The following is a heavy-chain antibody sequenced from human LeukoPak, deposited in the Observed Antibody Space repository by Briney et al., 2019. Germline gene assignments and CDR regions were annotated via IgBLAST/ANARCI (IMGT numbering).Heavy chain of an antibody. Sequence: GGSLRLSCAASGFTFSSYSMNWVRQAPGKGLEWVSSISSSSSYIYYADSVKGRLTISRDNAKNSLYLQMNSLRAEDTAVYYCASRAYYYGMDVWGQGTTVTVSS. J-gene: IGHJ6*02. V-gene: IGHV3-21*01. CDR2: ISSSSSYI. CDR3: ASRAYYYGMDV. CDR1: GFTFSSYS.